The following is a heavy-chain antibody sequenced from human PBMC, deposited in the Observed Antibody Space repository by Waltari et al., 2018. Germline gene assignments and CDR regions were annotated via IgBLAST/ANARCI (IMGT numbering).Heavy chain of an antibody. D-gene: IGHD2-15*01. CDR3: ARAGFSLLHWFDP. Sequence: QLQLQESGPGLVKPSETLSLTCTVSGGSISSSSYYWGWIRQPPGKGLEWIGSIYYSGSTYYNPSLKSRVTISVDTSKNQFSLKLSSVTAADTAVYYCARAGFSLLHWFDPWGQGTLVTVSS. V-gene: IGHV4-39*07. CDR1: GGSISSSSYY. J-gene: IGHJ5*02. CDR2: IYYSGST.